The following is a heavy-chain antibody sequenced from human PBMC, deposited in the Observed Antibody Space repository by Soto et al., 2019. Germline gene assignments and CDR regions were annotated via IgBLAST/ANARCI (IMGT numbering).Heavy chain of an antibody. CDR3: AKRAYGSDFDY. CDR1: GFTFSSYA. D-gene: IGHD3-10*01. CDR2: ISGSGDST. V-gene: IGHV3-23*01. Sequence: EVQLLESGGGLVQPGGSLRLSCAVSGFTFSSYAMSWVRQAPGKGLEWVSVISGSGDSTYYADSVKGRFTLSRDNSKNPLYLQMNSLRAEDTAVYYCAKRAYGSDFDYWGQGTLVTVSS. J-gene: IGHJ4*02.